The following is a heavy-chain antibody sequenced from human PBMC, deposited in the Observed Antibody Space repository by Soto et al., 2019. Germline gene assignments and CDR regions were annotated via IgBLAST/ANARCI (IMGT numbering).Heavy chain of an antibody. CDR2: IKEDGGEK. V-gene: IGHV3-7*01. J-gene: IGHJ4*02. Sequence: EVQLVESGGGLVQPGGSLRLYCAASGFTFSSYSMGWVRQAPGKGPEWVANIKEDGGEKYYVDSVRGRFTISRDNPKNLLYLQMGSLRAEDTAVYYCARLGRDIPFDYWGQGTLVTVSS. CDR1: GFTFSSYS. CDR3: ARLGRDIPFDY. D-gene: IGHD7-27*01.